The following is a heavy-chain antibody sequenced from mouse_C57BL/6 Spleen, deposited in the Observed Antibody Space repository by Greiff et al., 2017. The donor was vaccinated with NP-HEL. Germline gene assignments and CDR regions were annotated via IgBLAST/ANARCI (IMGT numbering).Heavy chain of an antibody. CDR3: ARYNYGSSYGDYYAMDY. D-gene: IGHD1-1*01. Sequence: EVMLVESGGGLVQPGGSLSLSCAASGFTFTDYYMSWVRQPPGKALEWLGFIRNKANGYTTEYSASVKGRFTISRDNSQSILYLQMNALRDEDSATYYCARYNYGSSYGDYYAMDYWGQGTSVTVSS. CDR1: GFTFTDYY. CDR2: IRNKANGYTT. J-gene: IGHJ4*01. V-gene: IGHV7-3*01.